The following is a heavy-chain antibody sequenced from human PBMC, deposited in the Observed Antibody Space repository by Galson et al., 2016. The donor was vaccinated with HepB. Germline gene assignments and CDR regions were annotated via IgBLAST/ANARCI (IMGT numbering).Heavy chain of an antibody. CDR1: DGSVNSEAYH. V-gene: IGHV4-61*08. D-gene: IGHD3-16*01. CDR3: STYFVGRGGSGY. Sequence: SETLSLTCSVSDGSVNSEAYHWIWIRQPPGRGLEWLGHTYPSRHSSHNPSLKSRVTMSVATSTNQFSLTLSSVTAADTAVYYCSTYFVGRGGSGYWGTGALVTVSS. J-gene: IGHJ4*02. CDR2: TYPSRHS.